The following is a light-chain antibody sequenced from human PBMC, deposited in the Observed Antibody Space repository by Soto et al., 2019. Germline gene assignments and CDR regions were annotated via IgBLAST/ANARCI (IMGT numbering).Light chain of an antibody. J-gene: IGKJ1*01. V-gene: IGKV1-6*01. CDR3: LQDYSQPWT. CDR1: QNIRND. Sequence: AIQMTQSPSYLSESVGDIVTITCRASQNIRNDLGWYQQKPGKAPKHLIYAASTLQSGVPLNFSGSGSGTDFTLTISSLQPEDFATYYCLQDYSQPWTFGQGTKVEI. CDR2: AAS.